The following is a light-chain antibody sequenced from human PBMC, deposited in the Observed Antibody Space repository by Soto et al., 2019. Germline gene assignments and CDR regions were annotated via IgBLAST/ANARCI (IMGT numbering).Light chain of an antibody. CDR2: DVS. V-gene: IGKV1-27*01. Sequence: DIQMTQSPSSLSASVGDRVTITCRASRAINKYLAWYQQKPGKVPKLLIYDVSTLQSGVPSRFSGSGFGTDFILTSSSLQPEDVATYYCQRYNNAPQAFGPGTKVEMK. CDR3: QRYNNAPQA. CDR1: RAINKY. J-gene: IGKJ1*01.